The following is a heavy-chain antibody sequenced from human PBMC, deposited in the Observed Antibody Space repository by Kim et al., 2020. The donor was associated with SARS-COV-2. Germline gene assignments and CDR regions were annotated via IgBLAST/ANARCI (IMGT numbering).Heavy chain of an antibody. Sequence: GGSLRLSCAASGFSFSNAWMSWVRQAPGRGLEWVGRIKSKINGGTTDYAAPVKGRFTILRDDSKSTLHLQMNSLRTEDTGLYYCTTDDDDYYGSGNPDLVNWGERSLVTVSS. J-gene: IGHJ4*02. CDR1: GFSFSNAW. D-gene: IGHD3-10*01. V-gene: IGHV3-15*01. CDR3: TTDDDDYYGSGNPDLVN. CDR2: IKSKINGGTT.